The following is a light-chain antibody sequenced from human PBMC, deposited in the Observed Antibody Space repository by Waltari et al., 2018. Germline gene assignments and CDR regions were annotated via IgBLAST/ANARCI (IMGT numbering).Light chain of an antibody. V-gene: IGKV1-27*01. CDR2: GAS. CDR3: PKYNIAPRT. J-gene: IGKJ1*01. CDR1: LGVGDS. Sequence: DIQLTQSPSSLSASAGDRVTITCRASLGVGDSVAWYQQKPGKPPTLLIYGASTLHSGVPSRFSGSGSETDFTLTISSLQPEDVATYYCPKYNIAPRTFGPGTKVEIK.